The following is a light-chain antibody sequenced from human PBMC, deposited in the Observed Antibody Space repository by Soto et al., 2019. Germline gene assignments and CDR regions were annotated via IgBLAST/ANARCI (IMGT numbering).Light chain of an antibody. CDR3: QSYDISLSGSV. J-gene: IGLJ2*01. V-gene: IGLV1-40*01. CDR2: GNS. CDR1: SSNIGAGYD. Sequence: QSVLTQPPSVSGAPGQRVTISCTGRSSNIGAGYDVHWYQQLPGTAPKLLIYGNSNRPSGVPDRFSGSKSVTSASLAITGLQAEDEADYYCQSYDISLSGSVFGGGTKLTVL.